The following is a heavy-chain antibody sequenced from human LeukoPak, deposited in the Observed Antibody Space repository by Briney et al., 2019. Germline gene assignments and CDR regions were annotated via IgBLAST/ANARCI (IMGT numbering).Heavy chain of an antibody. Sequence: SGGSLRLSCAASGFTFDDYAMHWVRQAPGKGLEWVSGISWNSGSIGYADSVKGRFTISRDNAKNSLYLQMNSLRAEDMALYYCAKGAAHSLVSGLYFQHWGQGTLVTVSS. CDR3: AKGAAHSLVSGLYFQH. CDR2: ISWNSGSI. V-gene: IGHV3-9*03. CDR1: GFTFDDYA. D-gene: IGHD2-15*01. J-gene: IGHJ1*01.